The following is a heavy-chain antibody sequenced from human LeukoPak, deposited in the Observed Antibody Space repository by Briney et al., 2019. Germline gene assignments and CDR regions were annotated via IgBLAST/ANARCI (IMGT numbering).Heavy chain of an antibody. V-gene: IGHV4-30-2*01. CDR3: ARVRALRSNCSSTSCYFSFAFDI. D-gene: IGHD2-2*01. J-gene: IGHJ3*02. CDR1: GGSISSGGYS. Sequence: PSETLSLTCAVSGGSISSGGYSWRWIRQPPGKGLEWIGYIYHSGSTYYNPSLKSRVTISVDRSKNQFSLKLSSVTAADTAVYYCARVRALRSNCSSTSCYFSFAFDIWGQGTMVTVSS. CDR2: IYHSGST.